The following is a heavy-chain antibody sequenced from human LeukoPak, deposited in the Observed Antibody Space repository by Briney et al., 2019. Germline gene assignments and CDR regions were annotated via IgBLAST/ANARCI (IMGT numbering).Heavy chain of an antibody. CDR1: GYTFTGYY. CDR3: ARDRSNVKDNNWFDP. V-gene: IGHV1-2*02. J-gene: IGHJ5*02. CDR2: INPNSGDT. Sequence: ASVKVSCKASGYTFTGYYMHWVRQAPGQGLEWMGWINPNSGDTNYAQKFQGRVTMTRDTSISTTYMELSRLRSDDTAVYYCARDRSNVKDNNWFDPWGQGTLVTVSS.